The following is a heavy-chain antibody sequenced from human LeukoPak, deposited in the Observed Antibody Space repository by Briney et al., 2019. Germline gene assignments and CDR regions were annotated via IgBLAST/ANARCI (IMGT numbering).Heavy chain of an antibody. V-gene: IGHV4-30-2*01. D-gene: IGHD3-3*01. Sequence: PSETLSLTCTVSGGSISSGGYYRSWIRQPPGKGLEWIGYIYHSGSTYYNPSLKSRVTISVDRSKNQFSLKLSSVTAADTAVYYCAASFGVVPTYNWFDPWGQGTLVTVSS. J-gene: IGHJ5*02. CDR3: AASFGVVPTYNWFDP. CDR2: IYHSGST. CDR1: GGSISSGGYY.